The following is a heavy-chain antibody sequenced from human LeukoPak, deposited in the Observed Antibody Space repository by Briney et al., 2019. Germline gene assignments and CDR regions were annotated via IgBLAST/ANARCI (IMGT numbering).Heavy chain of an antibody. CDR2: ISSSSSYT. J-gene: IGHJ4*02. V-gene: IGHV3-11*06. D-gene: IGHD3-10*01. CDR1: GFTFSDYY. CDR3: ASGYYGSGSYYPFDY. Sequence: GGSLRLSCAASGFTFSDYYMSWIRQAPGKGLEWVSYISSSSSYTNYAGSVKGRFTISRDNAKNSLYLQMNSLRAEDTAVYYCASGYYGSGSYYPFDYWGQGTLVTVSS.